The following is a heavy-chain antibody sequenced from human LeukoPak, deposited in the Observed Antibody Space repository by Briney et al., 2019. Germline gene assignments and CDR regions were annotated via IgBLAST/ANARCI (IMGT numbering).Heavy chain of an antibody. J-gene: IGHJ4*02. CDR1: GFTFSSYA. CDR2: ISYDGSNK. V-gene: IGHV3-30-3*01. CDR3: ARGGAVADPYFDY. Sequence: PGGSLRLSCAASGFTFSSYAMHWVRQAPGKGLEWVAVISYDGSNKYYADSVKGRFTISRDNSKNTLYLQMNSLRAEDTAVYYCARGGAVADPYFDYWGQGTLVTVSS. D-gene: IGHD6-19*01.